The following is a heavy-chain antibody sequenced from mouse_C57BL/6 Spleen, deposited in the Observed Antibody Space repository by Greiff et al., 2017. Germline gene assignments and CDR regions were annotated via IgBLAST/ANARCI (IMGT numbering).Heavy chain of an antibody. V-gene: IGHV1-15*01. CDR1: GYTFTDYE. CDR2: IDPETGGT. J-gene: IGHJ2*01. Sequence: QVQLQQSGAELVRPGASVTLSCKASGYTFTDYEMHWVKQTPVHGLEWIGAIDPETGGTAYNQKFKGKAILTADKSSSTAYLELRSLTSEDSAVYYCTRGGDGGYYFDYWGQGTTLTVSS. D-gene: IGHD3-3*01. CDR3: TRGGDGGYYFDY.